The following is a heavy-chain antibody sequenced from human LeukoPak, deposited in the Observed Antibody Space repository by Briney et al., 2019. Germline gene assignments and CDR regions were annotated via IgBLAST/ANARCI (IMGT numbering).Heavy chain of an antibody. CDR2: MNPNNGNT. V-gene: IGHV1-8*03. CDR1: GYTFTCYD. D-gene: IGHD1-26*01. Sequence: ASVKVSCKASGYTFTCYDINWVRQATGQGLEWMGWMNPNNGNTGYAQKFQGRVTINRNASISTAYMELSSLRSEDTAVYYCARVKSGSYSKAAFDIWGQGTMVTVSS. CDR3: ARVKSGSYSKAAFDI. J-gene: IGHJ3*02.